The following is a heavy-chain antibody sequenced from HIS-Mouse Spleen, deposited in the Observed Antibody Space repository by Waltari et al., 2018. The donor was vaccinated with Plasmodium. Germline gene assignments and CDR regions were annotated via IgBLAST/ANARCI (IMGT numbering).Heavy chain of an antibody. V-gene: IGHV3-15*01. Sequence: EVQLVESGGGLVKPGGSLRLSCAASGFTFSNAWMSWVRQAPGKGLDGFGRIKSKPDGGTTDYAATVKGRVTISRDDSKNTLYLQMNSLKTEDTAVYYCTTGLGAFDIWGQGTMVTVSS. CDR2: IKSKPDGGTT. CDR3: TTGLGAFDI. J-gene: IGHJ3*02. CDR1: GFTFSNAW.